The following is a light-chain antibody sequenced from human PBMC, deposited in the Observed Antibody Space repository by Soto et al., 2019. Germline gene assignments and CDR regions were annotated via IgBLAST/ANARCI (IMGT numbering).Light chain of an antibody. J-gene: IGKJ2*01. CDR2: GAT. CDR3: QQYGSSPYT. Sequence: VLTQSPGTLSLSPGERATLSCRASQSVSTNYLAWYQQKPGQSPRPLIYGATRRATGIPDRFSGSGSGAAFILTISRLEPEDFALYFCQQYGSSPYTFAQGTKLDSK. V-gene: IGKV3-20*01. CDR1: QSVSTNY.